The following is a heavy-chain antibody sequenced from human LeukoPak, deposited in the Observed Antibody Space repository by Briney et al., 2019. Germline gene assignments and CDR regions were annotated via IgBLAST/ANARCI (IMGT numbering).Heavy chain of an antibody. CDR2: INPNSGGT. V-gene: IGHV1-2*06. CDR1: GYTFTGYY. J-gene: IGHJ4*02. CDR3: ARGPHVLLWFGELSFDY. Sequence: ASVKVSCKASGYTFTGYYMHWVRQAPGQGLEWMGRINPNSGGTNNAQKFQGRVTITRYTSISTAYMELSRLRSDDTAVYYCARGPHVLLWFGELSFDYWGQGTLVTVSS. D-gene: IGHD3-10*01.